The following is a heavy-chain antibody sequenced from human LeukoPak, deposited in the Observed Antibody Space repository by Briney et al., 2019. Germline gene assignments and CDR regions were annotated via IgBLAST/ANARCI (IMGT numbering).Heavy chain of an antibody. CDR1: GFTFNKYG. CDR2: ISGSGDST. J-gene: IGHJ4*02. CDR3: ARDPTRRYDSSGYYQLFDC. D-gene: IGHD3-22*01. Sequence: PGGSLRLSCAASGFTFNKYGMSWVRQAPGKGLEWVSSISGSGDSTYYADSVKGRFTISRDNSKNTLYLQMNSLRAEDTAFYYCARDPTRRYDSSGYYQLFDCWGQGTLVTVSS. V-gene: IGHV3-23*01.